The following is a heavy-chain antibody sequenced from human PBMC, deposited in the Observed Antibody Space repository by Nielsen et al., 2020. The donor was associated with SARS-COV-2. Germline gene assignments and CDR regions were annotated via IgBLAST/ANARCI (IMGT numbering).Heavy chain of an antibody. CDR3: LQGGAS. D-gene: IGHD1-1*01. Sequence: GESLKISCAASGFSLRTSWMNWVRQGPGKRLEWVANIHPDGSVKRHVDSVMGRFTISRDNARDSLYLQMNNLRAEDTAIYYCLQGGASWGQGTLVTVSS. CDR1: GFSLRTSW. J-gene: IGHJ5*02. V-gene: IGHV3-7*05. CDR2: IHPDGSVK.